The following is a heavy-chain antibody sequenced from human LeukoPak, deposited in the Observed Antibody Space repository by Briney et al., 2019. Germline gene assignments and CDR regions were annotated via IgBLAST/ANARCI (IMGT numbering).Heavy chain of an antibody. Sequence: SETLSLTCTVSGGSISSYYWSWIRQPPGKGLEWIGYIYYSGSTNYNPSLKSRVTISVDTSKNQFSLKLSSVTAADTAVYYCARESTYYYGSGSLDYWGQGTLVTVSS. CDR2: IYYSGST. V-gene: IGHV4-59*01. J-gene: IGHJ4*02. D-gene: IGHD3-10*01. CDR1: GGSISSYY. CDR3: ARESTYYYGSGSLDY.